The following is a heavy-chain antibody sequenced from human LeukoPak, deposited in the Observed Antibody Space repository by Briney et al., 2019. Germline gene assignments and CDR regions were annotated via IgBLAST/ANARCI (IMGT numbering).Heavy chain of an antibody. CDR1: GGSINNNY. D-gene: IGHD5-24*01. CDR2: IYASGST. V-gene: IGHV4-4*07. J-gene: IGHJ5*02. CDR3: AREEIRSWFDP. Sequence: SETLSLTCTVSGGSINNNYWSWIRQPAGKGLEWIGRIYASGSTNYNPSLKSRVTMSVDTSKNQFSLKLSSVTAADTAVYYCAREEIRSWFDPWGQGTLVTVSS.